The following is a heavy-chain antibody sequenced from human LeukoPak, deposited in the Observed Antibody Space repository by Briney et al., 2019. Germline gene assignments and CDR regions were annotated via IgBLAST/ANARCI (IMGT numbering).Heavy chain of an antibody. V-gene: IGHV1-2*02. CDR1: GYTFTAHY. D-gene: IGHD3-10*01. Sequence: ASVKVSCKASGYTFTAHYIHWVRQAPGQGLEWMGWIDPNSGGTNYAQKFLGSVNMTGDTSINTAFTEIRRLRSDDTAIYYCARGRGTTMVRGVITNYFDLWGRGSLVTVSS. CDR2: IDPNSGGT. J-gene: IGHJ2*01. CDR3: ARGRGTTMVRGVITNYFDL.